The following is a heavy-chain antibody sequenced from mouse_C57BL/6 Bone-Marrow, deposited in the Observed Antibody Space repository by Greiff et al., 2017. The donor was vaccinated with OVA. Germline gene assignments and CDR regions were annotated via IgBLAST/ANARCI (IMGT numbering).Heavy chain of an antibody. J-gene: IGHJ4*01. CDR2: IRSKSSNSAT. V-gene: IGHV10-3*01. CDR3: VLLLRSAMDY. D-gene: IGHD1-1*01. CDR1: GFTFNTYA. Sequence: EVQLVESGGGLVQPKGSLKLSCAASGFTFNTYAMHWVRQAPGKGLEWVARIRSKSSNSATYYADSVKDRFTISRDDSQSMLYLQMNNLKTEDTAMYYCVLLLRSAMDYWGQGTSVTVSS.